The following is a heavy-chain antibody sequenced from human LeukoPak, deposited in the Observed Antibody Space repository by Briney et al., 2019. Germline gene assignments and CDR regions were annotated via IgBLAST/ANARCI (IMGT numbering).Heavy chain of an antibody. CDR1: GGSFSGYY. V-gene: IGHV4-34*01. CDR2: INHSGST. J-gene: IGHJ4*02. Sequence: SETLSLTCAVYGGSFSGYYWSLIRQPPGKGLEGIGEINHSGSTNYNPSLKSRVTISVDTSKNQFSLKLSSVTAADTAVYYCARRPLYYYGSGSYSGPIPFDYWGQGTLVTVSS. D-gene: IGHD3-10*01. CDR3: ARRPLYYYGSGSYSGPIPFDY.